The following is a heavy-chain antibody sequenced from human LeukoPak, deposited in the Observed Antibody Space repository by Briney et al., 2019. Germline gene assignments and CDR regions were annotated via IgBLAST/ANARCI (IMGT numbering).Heavy chain of an antibody. J-gene: IGHJ3*02. V-gene: IGHV4-59*01. CDR1: GGSIRGYY. Sequence: SETLSLTCSVSGGSIRGYYWTWMRQPPGKGLEWIGYISDNGSPSYNPSLKSRVSISIDTSKNLLFLHLISVAAADTAVYYCARHSSGRFAAFDIWGQGTMVTVSS. CDR2: ISDNGSP. CDR3: ARHSSGRFAAFDI. D-gene: IGHD6-19*01.